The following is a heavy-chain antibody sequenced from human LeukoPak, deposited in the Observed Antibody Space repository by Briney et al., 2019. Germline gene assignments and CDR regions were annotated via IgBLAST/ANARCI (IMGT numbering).Heavy chain of an antibody. CDR1: GGSISSYY. CDR3: ASPGVVAATDAFDI. V-gene: IGHV4-4*07. J-gene: IGHJ3*02. D-gene: IGHD2-15*01. Sequence: SETLSLTCTVSGGSISSYYWSWIRQPAGKGLEWIGRIYTSGSTNYNPSLKSRVTISVDTSKNQFSLKLSSVTAADTAVYYCASPGVVAATDAFDIWGQGTMVTVSS. CDR2: IYTSGST.